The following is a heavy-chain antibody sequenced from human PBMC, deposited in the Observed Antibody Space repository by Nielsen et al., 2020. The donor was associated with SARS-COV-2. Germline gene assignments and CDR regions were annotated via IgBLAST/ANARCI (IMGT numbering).Heavy chain of an antibody. J-gene: IGHJ4*02. V-gene: IGHV4-34*01. CDR3: ARAHGITMVRGVISFDY. D-gene: IGHD3-10*01. CDR2: INHSGST. Sequence: SETLSLTCAVYGGSISGYYWSWIRQPPGKGLEWIGEINHSGSTNYNPSLKSRVTISVDTSKNQFSLKLSSVTAADTAVYYCARAHGITMVRGVISFDYWGQGTLVTVSS. CDR1: GGSISGYY.